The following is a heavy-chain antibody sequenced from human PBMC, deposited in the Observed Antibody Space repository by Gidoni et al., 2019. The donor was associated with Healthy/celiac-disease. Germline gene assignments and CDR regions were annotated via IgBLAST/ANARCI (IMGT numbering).Heavy chain of an antibody. J-gene: IGHJ4*02. CDR2: ISGSGGST. V-gene: IGHV3-23*01. CDR3: AKDPLTGFESCSSTSCYAGIDY. CDR1: GFTFSSYA. Sequence: EVQLLESGGGLVQPGGSLRLSCAASGFTFSSYAMRWVRQAPGKGLEWVSAISGSGGSTYYADSVKGRFTISRDNSKNTLYLQMNSLRAEDTAVYYCAKDPLTGFESCSSTSCYAGIDYWGQGTLVTVSS. D-gene: IGHD2-2*01.